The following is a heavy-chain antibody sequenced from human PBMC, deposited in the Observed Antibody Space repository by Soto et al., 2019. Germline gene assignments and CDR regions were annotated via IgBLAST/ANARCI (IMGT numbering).Heavy chain of an antibody. D-gene: IGHD6-19*01. J-gene: IGHJ3*02. CDR3: ARVGSGWHGAFDI. Sequence: WQTLSLTCAMSGDSVSSNGPPCSWSMPGQSRGLEWLRRTYFRSKWYSDYAVSVKSRITINPDTSKNQFSLQLNSVTPEETAVYYCARVGSGWHGAFDIWGQGTIVTVSS. V-gene: IGHV6-1*01. CDR1: GDSVSSNGPP. CDR2: TYFRSKWYS.